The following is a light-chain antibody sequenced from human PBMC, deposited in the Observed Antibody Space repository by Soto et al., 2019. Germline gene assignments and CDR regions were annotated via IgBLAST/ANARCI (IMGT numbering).Light chain of an antibody. CDR1: QSISSW. CDR2: EAS. CDR3: QQYNGNWWT. Sequence: DIQMTQSPSTLSASVGDRVIITCRTSQSISSWLAWYQQKPGKAPKLLIYEASNLESGVPSRFSGSGSGTEFTLTISSLQPDDFATYYCQQYNGNWWTFGQGTKVEVK. V-gene: IGKV1-5*03. J-gene: IGKJ1*01.